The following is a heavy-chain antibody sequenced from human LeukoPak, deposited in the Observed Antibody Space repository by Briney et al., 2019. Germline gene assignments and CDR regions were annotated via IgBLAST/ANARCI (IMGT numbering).Heavy chain of an antibody. V-gene: IGHV5-51*01. CDR2: IYPGDSDT. J-gene: IGHJ3*01. D-gene: IGHD2-15*01. Sequence: GESLKISCKGSGYTFTSYWIGWVRQLPGKGLEWMGIIYPGDSDTRYSPSFQGQVTISADKSISTAYLQWSSLKASDTAMYYCARSSYCSGGSCYIYMLANWGQGTMVTVSS. CDR1: GYTFTSYW. CDR3: ARSSYCSGGSCYIYMLAN.